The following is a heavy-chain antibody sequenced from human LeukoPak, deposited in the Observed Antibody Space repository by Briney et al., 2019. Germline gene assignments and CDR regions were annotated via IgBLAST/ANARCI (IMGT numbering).Heavy chain of an antibody. J-gene: IGHJ5*01. CDR2: MNPNSGKS. D-gene: IGHD5-12*01. CDR3: ARESGLTDNWLDS. Sequence: ASVKVSCKASGYSFTTHDINWVRQSTGQGLEWMGWMNPNSGKSGYAQKFQGRLTMTRDTSISTVYMELSSLGSDDTAVYYCARESGLTDNWLDSWGQGTLVIVSS. CDR1: GYSFTTHD. V-gene: IGHV1-8*01.